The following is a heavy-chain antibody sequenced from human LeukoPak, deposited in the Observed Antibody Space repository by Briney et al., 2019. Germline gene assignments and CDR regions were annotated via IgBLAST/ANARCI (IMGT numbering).Heavy chain of an antibody. Sequence: GGSLRLSCAAFGFTFSSYAMHWVRQATGKGLEWVAVISYDGSNKYYADSVKGRFTISRDNSKNTLYLQMNSLRAEDTAVYYCAREGSTMVRGVMSYWGQGTLVTVSS. CDR1: GFTFSSYA. J-gene: IGHJ4*02. CDR3: AREGSTMVRGVMSY. V-gene: IGHV3-30-3*01. D-gene: IGHD3-10*01. CDR2: ISYDGSNK.